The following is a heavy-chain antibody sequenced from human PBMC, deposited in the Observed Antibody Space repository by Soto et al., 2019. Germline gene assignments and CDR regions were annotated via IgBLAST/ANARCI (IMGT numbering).Heavy chain of an antibody. Sequence: GASAKVACKASGDKVTRYYIHWSRQGTGQGLEWMGIINPTGGGRTKYAQKFQGRVTVTSDRSTSTVYMELSSLRSEDTAVYYCARTKMGDDYDDSYYYGMDVWGQGTTVTVSS. V-gene: IGHV1-46*01. CDR2: INPTGGGRT. CDR3: ARTKMGDDYDDSYYYGMDV. J-gene: IGHJ6*02. CDR1: GDKVTRYY. D-gene: IGHD4-17*01.